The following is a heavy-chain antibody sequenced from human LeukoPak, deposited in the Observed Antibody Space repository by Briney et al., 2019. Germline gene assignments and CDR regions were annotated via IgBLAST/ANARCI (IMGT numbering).Heavy chain of an antibody. CDR3: TRPPTGYSRGH. D-gene: IGHD6-13*01. CDR1: GFTFSGSA. J-gene: IGHJ4*02. Sequence: PGGSLRLSCAASGFTFSGSAMHWVRQASGKGLEWVGRIRSKANSYATAYAASVKGRFTISRDDSKNTAYLQMNSLKTEDTAVYYCTRPPTGYSRGHWGQGTLVTVSS. CDR2: IRSKANSYAT. V-gene: IGHV3-73*01.